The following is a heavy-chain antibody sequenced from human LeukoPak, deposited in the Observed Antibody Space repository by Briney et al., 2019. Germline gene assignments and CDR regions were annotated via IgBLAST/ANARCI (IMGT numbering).Heavy chain of an antibody. Sequence: GGSLRLSCAASGFTFDDYAMHWVRQAPGKGLEWVSLISWDGGSTYYADSVKGRFTISRDNSKNSLYLQMNSLRAEDTALYYSAKGTSSWHEFDYWGQGTLVTVSS. CDR1: GFTFDDYA. CDR3: AKGTSSWHEFDY. CDR2: ISWDGGST. V-gene: IGHV3-43D*03. D-gene: IGHD6-13*01. J-gene: IGHJ4*02.